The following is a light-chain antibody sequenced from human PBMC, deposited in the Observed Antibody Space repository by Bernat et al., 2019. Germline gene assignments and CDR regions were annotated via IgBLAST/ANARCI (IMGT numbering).Light chain of an antibody. V-gene: IGLV1-40*01. CDR1: SSNIGAGYD. Sequence: QSVLTQPPSVSGAPGQRVTISCTGSSSNIGAGYDVHWYQQLPGTAPKLLIYGNSNRPSGVPDRFSGSKSGTSASLAITGLQAEDEADYYSQCYDSSLSGLWVFGGGTKLTVL. J-gene: IGLJ3*02. CDR3: QCYDSSLSGLWV. CDR2: GNS.